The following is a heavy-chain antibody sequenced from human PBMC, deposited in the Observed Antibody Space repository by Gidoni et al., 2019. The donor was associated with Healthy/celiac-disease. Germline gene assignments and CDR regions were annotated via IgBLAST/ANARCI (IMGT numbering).Heavy chain of an antibody. D-gene: IGHD3-22*01. CDR3: ASAPYYYDSSGFTYYYYGMDV. CDR2: IDPSDSYT. J-gene: IGHJ6*02. CDR1: GYSFTSYW. Sequence: EVQLVQSGAEVKKPGESLRISCKGSGYSFTSYWISWVRQMPGKGLEWMGRIDPSDSYTNYSPSFQGHVTISADKSISTAYLQWSSLKASDTAMYYCASAPYYYDSSGFTYYYYGMDVWGQGTTVTVSS. V-gene: IGHV5-10-1*03.